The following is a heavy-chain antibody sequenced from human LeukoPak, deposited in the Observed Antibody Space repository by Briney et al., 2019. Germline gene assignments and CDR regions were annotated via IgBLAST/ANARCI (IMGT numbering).Heavy chain of an antibody. Sequence: PGGSLRLSCAASGFTFSNYGMHWVRQAPGKGLEWVAVIWYDGSNIYYADSVKGRFTISRDNSKNTLYLHMNSLRAEDTAVYYCAKDWAVTTYDYWGQGTLVTVSS. V-gene: IGHV3-33*06. CDR2: IWYDGSNI. CDR3: AKDWAVTTYDY. J-gene: IGHJ4*02. CDR1: GFTFSNYG. D-gene: IGHD4-11*01.